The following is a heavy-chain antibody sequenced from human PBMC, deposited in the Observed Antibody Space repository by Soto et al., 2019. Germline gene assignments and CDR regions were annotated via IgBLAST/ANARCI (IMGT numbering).Heavy chain of an antibody. J-gene: IGHJ4*02. D-gene: IGHD4-17*01. V-gene: IGHV3-21*01. CDR1: GFTFSSYS. CDR2: ISSSSSYI. Sequence: EVQLVESGGGLVKPGGSLRLSCAASGFTFSSYSMNWVRQAPGKGLEWVSSISSSSSYIYYADSVKGRFTISRDNAKHSLYLQMNSLRAEDTAVYYCARDRDYGEPFDYWGQGTLVTVSS. CDR3: ARDRDYGEPFDY.